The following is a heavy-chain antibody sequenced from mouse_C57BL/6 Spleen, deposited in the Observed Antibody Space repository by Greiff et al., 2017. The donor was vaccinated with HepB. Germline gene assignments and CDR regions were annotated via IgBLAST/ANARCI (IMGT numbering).Heavy chain of an antibody. J-gene: IGHJ2*01. CDR1: GYTFTSYW. V-gene: IGHV1-62-3*01. CDR2: IDPNSGGT. D-gene: IGHD1-1*01. CDR3: ARDREFITTVVADY. Sequence: QVHVKQPGAELVKPGASVKLSCKASGYTFTSYWMHWVKQRPGRGLEWIGRIDPNSGGTKYNEKFKSKATLTVDKPSSTAYMQLSSLTSEDSAVYYCARDREFITTVVADYWGQGTTLTVSS.